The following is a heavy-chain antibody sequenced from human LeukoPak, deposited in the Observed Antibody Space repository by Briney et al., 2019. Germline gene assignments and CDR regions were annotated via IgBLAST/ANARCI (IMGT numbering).Heavy chain of an antibody. CDR2: ISSSSSYI. D-gene: IGHD1-26*01. V-gene: IGHV3-21*01. CDR3: AVLVGATPFDY. Sequence: GGSRRLSCAASGFTFSSYSMNWVRQAPGKGLEWVSSISSSSSYIYYADSVKGRFTISRDNAKNSLYLQMNSLRAEDTAVYYCAVLVGATPFDYWGQGTLVTVSS. CDR1: GFTFSSYS. J-gene: IGHJ4*02.